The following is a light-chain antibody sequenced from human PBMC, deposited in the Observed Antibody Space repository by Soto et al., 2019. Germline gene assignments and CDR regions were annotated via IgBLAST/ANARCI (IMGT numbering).Light chain of an antibody. Sequence: QSALTQPASVSGSPGQAITLSCSGTSSDVGGYNYVSWYQHYPGKAPKLRIYEVSDRPSGVSTRCSGSKSGNTASLTISGLQPEDEADYYCSSFTSTNTVLFGGGTELTVL. CDR1: SSDVGGYNY. CDR2: EVS. J-gene: IGLJ2*01. V-gene: IGLV2-14*01. CDR3: SSFTSTNTVL.